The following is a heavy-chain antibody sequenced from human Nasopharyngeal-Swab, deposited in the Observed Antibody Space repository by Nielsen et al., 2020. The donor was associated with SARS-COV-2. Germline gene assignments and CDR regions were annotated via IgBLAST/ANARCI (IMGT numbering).Heavy chain of an antibody. D-gene: IGHD6-6*01. Sequence: GESLKISCAASGFTFSSYAMHWVRQAPGKGLEWVAVISYDGSNKYYADSVKGRFTISRDNSKNTVYLQVNSLRVEDTAVYYCAREGENSRSSRKMGPHYYGMDAWGQGTTVTVSS. CDR1: GFTFSSYA. CDR3: AREGENSRSSRKMGPHYYGMDA. J-gene: IGHJ6*02. V-gene: IGHV3-30-3*01. CDR2: ISYDGSNK.